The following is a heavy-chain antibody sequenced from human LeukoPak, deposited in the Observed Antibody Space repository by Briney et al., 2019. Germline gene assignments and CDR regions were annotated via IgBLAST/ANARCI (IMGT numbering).Heavy chain of an antibody. D-gene: IGHD6-19*01. CDR2: ISGTGDNS. CDR3: AFPAHHWLVRGAFDI. J-gene: IGHJ3*02. Sequence: GGSLRLSCAASGFAFRSFDMNGVRQAPGRGLDWVSQISGTGDNSDYADSVKGRFTISRDNSKRTLYLQLNNLRVEDTAIYYCAFPAHHWLVRGAFDIWGQGTVVTVSS. V-gene: IGHV3-23*01. CDR1: GFAFRSFD.